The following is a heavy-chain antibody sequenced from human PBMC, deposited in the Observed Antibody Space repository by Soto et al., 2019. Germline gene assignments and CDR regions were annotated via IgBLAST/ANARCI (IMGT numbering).Heavy chain of an antibody. D-gene: IGHD3-3*01. V-gene: IGHV1-69*13. Sequence: SVKVSCKASGGTFSSYAISWVRQAPGQGLEWMGGIIPIFGTANYAQKFQGRVTITADESTSTAYMELSSLRSEDTAVYYCARGRTYYDFWSGYPDVCYYYGMDVWGQGTTVTVSS. J-gene: IGHJ6*02. CDR2: IIPIFGTA. CDR3: ARGRTYYDFWSGYPDVCYYYGMDV. CDR1: GGTFSSYA.